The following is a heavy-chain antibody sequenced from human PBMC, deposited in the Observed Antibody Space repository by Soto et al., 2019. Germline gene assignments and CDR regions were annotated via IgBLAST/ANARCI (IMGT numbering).Heavy chain of an antibody. J-gene: IGHJ4*02. CDR1: GYTFSYFG. CDR3: VRDRTVTVFGVVIAPFDY. V-gene: IGHV1-18*01. Sequence: ASVKVSCKASGYTFSYFGISWVRLAPGQGLEWMGWISGHNGETEYAEKFQGRVTMTTDTSTSTAYIELRSLRIDDTAIYYCVRDRTVTVFGVVIAPFDYWGQGTPVTVSS. CDR2: ISGHNGET. D-gene: IGHD3-16*02.